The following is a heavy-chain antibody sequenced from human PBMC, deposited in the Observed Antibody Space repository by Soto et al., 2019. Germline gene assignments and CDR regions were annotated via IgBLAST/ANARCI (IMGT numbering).Heavy chain of an antibody. Sequence: SETLSLTCAFSGGSFTSNNWWTWVRQPPGQGLEWIGEIYRTGSTNYNPSLKGRVTISLDKSENQFSLKVTSLTAADTAVYYCASRDPGTSVDYWGQVPVVTFS. J-gene: IGHJ4*02. D-gene: IGHD1-7*01. CDR3: ASRDPGTSVDY. CDR1: GGSFTSNNW. V-gene: IGHV4-4*02. CDR2: IYRTGST.